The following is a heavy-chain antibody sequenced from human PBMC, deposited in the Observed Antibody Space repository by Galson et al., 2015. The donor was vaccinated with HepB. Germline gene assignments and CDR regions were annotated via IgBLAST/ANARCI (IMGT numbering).Heavy chain of an antibody. CDR2: SSSGGSNS. CDR3: AKDLTAVTTVDAYDI. V-gene: IGHV3-30*18. CDR1: GFTFSSYD. D-gene: IGHD4-17*01. Sequence: LRLSCAASGFTFSSYDMHWVRQPPGKGLEWVAVSSSGGSNSYYEASVKGRFTISRDNSKNRLYLQMNSLRAEDTAVYYCAKDLTAVTTVDAYDIWGQGTMVTVSS. J-gene: IGHJ3*02.